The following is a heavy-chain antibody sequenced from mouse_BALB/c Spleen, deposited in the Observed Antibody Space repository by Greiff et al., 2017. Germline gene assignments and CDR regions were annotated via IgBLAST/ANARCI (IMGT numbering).Heavy chain of an antibody. D-gene: IGHD2-14*01. CDR2: INPSNGRT. J-gene: IGHJ4*01. Sequence: VQLQQPGAELVKPGASVKLSCKASGYTFTSYWMHWVKQRPGQGLEWIGEINPSNGRTNYNEKFKSKATLTVDKSSSTAYMQLSSLTSEDSAVYYCARSGRYDGAMDYWGQGTSVTVSS. V-gene: IGHV1S81*02. CDR3: ARSGRYDGAMDY. CDR1: GYTFTSYW.